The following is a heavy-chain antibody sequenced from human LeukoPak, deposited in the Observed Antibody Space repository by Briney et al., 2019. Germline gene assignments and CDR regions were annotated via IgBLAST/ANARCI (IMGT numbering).Heavy chain of an antibody. CDR2: ITSGSTDI. CDR3: ARGDYSSGWSLEY. CDR1: GFTLRSYI. J-gene: IGHJ4*02. D-gene: IGHD6-19*01. Sequence: PGGSLRLSCAAPGFTLRSYILNWVRQAAGKGLEWVSAITSGSTDIYFAESAKGQFTISSDNAKNSLFLQMNSLRVDDTGIYYCARGDYSSGWSLEYWGQGTLVTVSS. V-gene: IGHV3-21*01.